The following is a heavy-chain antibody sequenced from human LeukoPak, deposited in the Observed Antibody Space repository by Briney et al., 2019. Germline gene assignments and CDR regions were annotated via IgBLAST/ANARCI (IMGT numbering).Heavy chain of an antibody. V-gene: IGHV4-31*03. J-gene: IGHJ4*02. CDR2: IYYSGST. Sequence: SETLSLTCTVSGGSISSGGYYWSWIRQHPGKGLEWIGYIYYSGSTYYNPSLKSRVTISVDTSKNQFSLKLSSVTAEDTAVYYCARDRLRRYFDYWGQGTLVTVSS. D-gene: IGHD4-17*01. CDR1: GGSISSGGYY. CDR3: ARDRLRRYFDY.